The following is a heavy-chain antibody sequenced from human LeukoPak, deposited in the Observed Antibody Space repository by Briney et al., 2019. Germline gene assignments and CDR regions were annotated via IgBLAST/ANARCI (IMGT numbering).Heavy chain of an antibody. CDR2: IITIFGTA. D-gene: IGHD6-19*01. Sequence: ASVKVSSKASVGTFSSYAISWVRQAPGHGLEWMGGIITIFGTANYAQKFQGRVTTTTDESTTTAYTELSSLRSEATAVYYCARSEGWDSSGWSSRAYYYYYMDVWGKGTTVTVSS. CDR1: VGTFSSYA. J-gene: IGHJ6*03. CDR3: ARSEGWDSSGWSSRAYYYYYMDV. V-gene: IGHV1-69*05.